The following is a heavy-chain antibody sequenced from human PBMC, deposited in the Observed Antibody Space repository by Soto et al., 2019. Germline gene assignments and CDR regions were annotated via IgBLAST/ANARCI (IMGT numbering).Heavy chain of an antibody. D-gene: IGHD3-10*01. CDR1: GFTFSSYG. CDR3: ARELLLWFGESPGYYGMDV. CDR2: IWYDGSNK. V-gene: IGHV3-33*01. J-gene: IGHJ6*02. Sequence: GGSLRLSCAASGFTFSSYGMHWVRQAPGKGLEWVAVIWYDGSNKYYADSVKGRFTISRDNSKNTLYLQMNSLRAEDTAVYYCARELLLWFGESPGYYGMDVWGQGTTVTVSS.